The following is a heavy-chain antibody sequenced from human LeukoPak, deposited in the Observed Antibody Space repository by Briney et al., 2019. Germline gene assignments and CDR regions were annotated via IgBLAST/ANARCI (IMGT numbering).Heavy chain of an antibody. V-gene: IGHV1-18*04. CDR3: ARGRPSYYYYGMDV. J-gene: IGHJ6*04. CDR1: GYTFTSYG. Sequence: GASVKVSCKASGYTFTSYGISWVRQAPGQGLEWMGWISAYNGNTNYAQKLQGRVTMTTDTSTGTAYMELRSLRSDDTAVYYCARGRPSYYYYGMDVWGKGTTVTVSS. CDR2: ISAYNGNT.